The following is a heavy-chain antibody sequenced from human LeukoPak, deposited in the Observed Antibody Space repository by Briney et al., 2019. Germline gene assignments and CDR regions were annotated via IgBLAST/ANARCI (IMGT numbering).Heavy chain of an antibody. CDR2: ISYDGSNK. V-gene: IGHV3-30*04. CDR1: GFTFSSYA. D-gene: IGHD6-6*01. CDR3: ARGHSSSFYYYYYYMDV. Sequence: GGSLRLSCAASGFTFSSYAMHWVRQAPGKGLEWVAVISYDGSNKYYADSVKGRFTISRDNSKNTLYLQMNSLRAEDTAVYYCARGHSSSFYYYYYYMDVWGKGTTVTVSS. J-gene: IGHJ6*03.